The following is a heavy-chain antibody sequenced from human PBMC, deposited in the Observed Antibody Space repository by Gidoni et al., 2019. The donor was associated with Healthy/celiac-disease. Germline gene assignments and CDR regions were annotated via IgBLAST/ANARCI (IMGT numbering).Heavy chain of an antibody. D-gene: IGHD5-18*01. CDR3: ARWERGYSYGKYYYYYYGMDV. Sequence: EVQLVESGGGLVQPGRSLRLSCAASGFPFDGYAMHWGRQAPGKGLEWVSGISWNSGSIGYADSVKGRFTISRDNAKNSLYLQMNSLRAEDTALYYCARWERGYSYGKYYYYYYGMDVWGQGTTVTVSS. CDR1: GFPFDGYA. V-gene: IGHV3-9*01. J-gene: IGHJ6*02. CDR2: ISWNSGSI.